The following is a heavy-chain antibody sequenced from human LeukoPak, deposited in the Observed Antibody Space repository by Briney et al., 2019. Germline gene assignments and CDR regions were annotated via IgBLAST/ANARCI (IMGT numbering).Heavy chain of an antibody. CDR3: ARDDVVPAALWSYMDV. Sequence: GGSLRLSCVASGFTFSTYGMSWVRQAPGKGLEWVSSISSSSSYIYYADSVKGRFTISRDNAKNSLYLQMNSLRAEDTAVYYCARDDVVPAALWSYMDVWGKGTTVTVSS. D-gene: IGHD2-2*01. V-gene: IGHV3-21*01. J-gene: IGHJ6*03. CDR1: GFTFSTYG. CDR2: ISSSSSYI.